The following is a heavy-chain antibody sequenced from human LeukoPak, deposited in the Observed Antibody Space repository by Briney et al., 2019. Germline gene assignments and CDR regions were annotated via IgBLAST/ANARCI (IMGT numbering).Heavy chain of an antibody. D-gene: IGHD6-13*01. CDR2: TNPEGGDK. Sequence: PGESLRLSCAASGFTFSINWMTWVRQAPGKGLEWLANTNPEGGDKYYVDSVKGRFTISRDNSKNTLYLQMNSLRAEDTAVYYCAKAPWIAAAGMISDYWGQGTLVTVSS. J-gene: IGHJ4*02. CDR3: AKAPWIAAAGMISDY. V-gene: IGHV3-7*03. CDR1: GFTFSINW.